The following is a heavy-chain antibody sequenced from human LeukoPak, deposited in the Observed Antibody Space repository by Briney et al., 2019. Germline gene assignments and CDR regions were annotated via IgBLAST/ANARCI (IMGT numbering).Heavy chain of an antibody. D-gene: IGHD6-13*01. V-gene: IGHV1-3*01. CDR1: GYTFTSYA. Sequence: GASVKVSCKASGYTFTSYAMHWERQAPGQRLEWMGWINAGNGNTKYSQKFQGRVTITRDTSASTAYMELSSLRSEDTAVYYCARVGIAAAKRVNWFDPWGQGTLVTVSS. J-gene: IGHJ5*02. CDR3: ARVGIAAAKRVNWFDP. CDR2: INAGNGNT.